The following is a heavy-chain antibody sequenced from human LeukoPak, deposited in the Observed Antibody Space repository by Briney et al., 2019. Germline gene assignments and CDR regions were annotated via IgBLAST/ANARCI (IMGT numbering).Heavy chain of an antibody. J-gene: IGHJ3*02. Sequence: GGSLRLSCAASGFTFSSYAMSWVRQAPGKGLEWVSAISGSGGSTYYADSVKGRFTISRDNSKNTLYLQMNNLRAEDTAVYYCAKDIGAEIDAFDIWGQGTMVTVSS. CDR2: ISGSGGST. V-gene: IGHV3-23*01. CDR3: AKDIGAEIDAFDI. CDR1: GFTFSSYA. D-gene: IGHD5-12*01.